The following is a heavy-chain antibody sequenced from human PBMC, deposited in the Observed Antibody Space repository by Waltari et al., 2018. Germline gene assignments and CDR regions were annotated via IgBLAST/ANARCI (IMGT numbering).Heavy chain of an antibody. CDR2: IYYNGET. J-gene: IGHJ4*02. Sequence: VQLQESGPGLVKTSGTLSLTCSVTGASTGVDYWSWLRQSPGTGLEWFGYIYYNGETTYNPSLKGRVTISQDTSKRQFSLTLNSVTAADTAVYYCATDVLAAADVTFFDHWGQGIRVSVSS. V-gene: IGHV4-59*01. CDR3: ATDVLAAADVTFFDH. D-gene: IGHD6-13*01. CDR1: GASTGVDY.